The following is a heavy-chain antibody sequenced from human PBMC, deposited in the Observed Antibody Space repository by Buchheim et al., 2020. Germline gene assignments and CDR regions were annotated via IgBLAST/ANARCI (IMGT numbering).Heavy chain of an antibody. CDR3: ARDRIAAAGQPYYYYYGMDV. CDR1: GFTFSSYW. D-gene: IGHD6-13*01. Sequence: EVQLVESGGALVQPGGSLRLSCAASGFTFSSYWMSWVRQAPGKGLEWVANIKQDGSEKYYVDSVKGRFTISRDNAKNSLYLQMNSLRAEDTAVYYCARDRIAAAGQPYYYYYGMDVWGQGTT. J-gene: IGHJ6*02. V-gene: IGHV3-7*01. CDR2: IKQDGSEK.